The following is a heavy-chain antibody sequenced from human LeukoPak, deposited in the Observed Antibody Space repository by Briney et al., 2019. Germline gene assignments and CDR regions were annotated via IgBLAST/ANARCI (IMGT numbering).Heavy chain of an antibody. J-gene: IGHJ6*03. CDR1: GYTFTSYA. V-gene: IGHV1-3*03. CDR3: ARDAVTARPGRGYYYYYMDV. D-gene: IGHD6-6*01. Sequence: GASVKVSCKASGYTFTSYAMHWVRQAPGQRLEWMGWINADNGNTKYSQEFQGRVTITRDTSASTTYMELSSLRSEDMAVYYCARDAVTARPGRGYYYYYMDVWGKGTTVTVSS. CDR2: INADNGNT.